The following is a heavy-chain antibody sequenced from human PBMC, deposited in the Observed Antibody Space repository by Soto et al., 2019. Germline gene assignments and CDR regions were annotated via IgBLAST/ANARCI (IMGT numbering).Heavy chain of an antibody. Sequence: PSETLSLTCTVSGGSISSGDYYWSWIRQPPGKGLEWIGYIYYSGSTYYNPPLKSRVTISVDTSKNQFSLKLSSVTAADTAVYYCAREVERRYFDYWGQGTLVTVSS. D-gene: IGHD6-25*01. J-gene: IGHJ4*02. CDR2: IYYSGST. V-gene: IGHV4-30-4*01. CDR3: AREVERRYFDY. CDR1: GGSISSGDYY.